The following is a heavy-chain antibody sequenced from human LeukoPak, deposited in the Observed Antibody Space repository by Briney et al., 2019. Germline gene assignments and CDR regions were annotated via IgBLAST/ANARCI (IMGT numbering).Heavy chain of an antibody. CDR3: ARSSNGAFDI. J-gene: IGHJ3*02. D-gene: IGHD6-19*01. CDR1: GFTLSNYW. Sequence: PGGSLRLSCAVSGFTLSNYWMTWVRQAPGKGLEWVANINQGGSEKNYIDSVKGRFSVSRDNAKRSLFLQMSSLRADDTAIYYCARSSNGAFDIWGQGTMVTVSS. CDR2: INQGGSEK. V-gene: IGHV3-7*01.